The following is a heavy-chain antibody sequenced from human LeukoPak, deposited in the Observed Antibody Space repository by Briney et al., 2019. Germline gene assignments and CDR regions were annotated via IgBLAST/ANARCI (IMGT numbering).Heavy chain of an antibody. D-gene: IGHD6-13*01. CDR2: INHSGST. CDR1: GGSFSDYY. CDR3: ARGYSSSWYFNWFDP. J-gene: IGHJ5*02. V-gene: IGHV4-34*01. Sequence: TSETLSLTCAVYGGSFSDYYWSWIRQPPGKGLEWIGEINHSGSTNYNPSLKSRVAISVDTSKNQFSLKLSSVTAADTAVYYCARGYSSSWYFNWFDPWGQGTLVTVSS.